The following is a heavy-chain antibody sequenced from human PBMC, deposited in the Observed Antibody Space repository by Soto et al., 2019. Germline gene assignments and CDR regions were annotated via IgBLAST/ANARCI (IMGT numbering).Heavy chain of an antibody. CDR3: ARDLWGYCGTDCYPLDV. CDR2: IFQSGST. V-gene: IGHV4-4*02. D-gene: IGHD2-21*02. J-gene: IGHJ6*02. Sequence: PSETLSLTCAVSGGSIRSNNWWSWVRQPPGKGLEWIGEIFQSGSTHYNPSLKSRVTISVDTSKNQFSLNLNYVTAADTAVYYCARDLWGYCGTDCYPLDVWGQGTTVTVSS. CDR1: GGSIRSNNW.